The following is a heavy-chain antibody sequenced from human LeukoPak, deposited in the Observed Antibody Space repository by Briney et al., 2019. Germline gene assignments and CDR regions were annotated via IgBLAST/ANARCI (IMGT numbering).Heavy chain of an antibody. D-gene: IGHD4-23*01. J-gene: IGHJ4*02. CDR3: AGGGFSGFDR. CDR2: VNSDVTST. V-gene: IGHV3-74*01. Sequence: PGGSLRLSCAASQSTFYSYWMHWVRQVPGKGLAWVSRVNSDVTSTSYADSVKVRFTVSRDNTKNTLYLQMDSLRVDDTAVYYCAGGGFSGFDRWGQGVVVTVSS. CDR1: QSTFYSYW.